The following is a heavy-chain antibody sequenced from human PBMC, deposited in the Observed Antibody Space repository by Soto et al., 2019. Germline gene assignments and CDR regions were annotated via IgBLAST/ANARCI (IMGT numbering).Heavy chain of an antibody. V-gene: IGHV4-39*02. CDR1: GGSIRSTTNY. CDR2: IYYSGRT. Sequence: QLQLQESGPGLVKPSETLSLTCTVSGGSIRSTTNYWGWIRQPPGKGLEWMGTIYYSGRTYYNPSLTRHITVSVVTLENHCPMNLSSVTAADTAVYYCASQYYGSGSSYFDYGGQGTLVTVSS. D-gene: IGHD3-10*01. J-gene: IGHJ4*02. CDR3: ASQYYGSGSSYFDY.